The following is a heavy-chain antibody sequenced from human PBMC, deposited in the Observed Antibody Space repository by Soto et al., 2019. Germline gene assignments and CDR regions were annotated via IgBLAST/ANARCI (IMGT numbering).Heavy chain of an antibody. CDR2: IIPIFGIA. Sequence: QVQLVQSGAEVKKPGSSVKVSCKASGGTFSRYSITWVRQAPGHGLEWIGRIIPIFGIASYAQKFQGRVTITADESTSKAYMELSSLRSDDTAVYYCAIEDRDRETGLVPAAIDGLDVWGQGTTVTVSS. CDR3: AIEDRDRETGLVPAAIDGLDV. CDR1: GGTFSRYS. D-gene: IGHD2-2*01. J-gene: IGHJ6*02. V-gene: IGHV1-69*08.